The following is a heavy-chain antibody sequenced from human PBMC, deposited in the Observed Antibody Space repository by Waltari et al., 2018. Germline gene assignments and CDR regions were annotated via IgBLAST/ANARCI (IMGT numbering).Heavy chain of an antibody. CDR1: GFTFRSHG. Sequence: QVQLVASGGGVVQPGGSLSLSCAASGFTFRSHGMHWGRQAPDKGWEWVAFIQYDGNTKYYADSVKGRLAISRDNSKNTLDLQMNSLIVADTAVYYCVKETTAGDYWGQGTLVTVSS. CDR3: VKETTAGDY. CDR2: IQYDGNTK. V-gene: IGHV3-30*02. J-gene: IGHJ4*02. D-gene: IGHD6-13*01.